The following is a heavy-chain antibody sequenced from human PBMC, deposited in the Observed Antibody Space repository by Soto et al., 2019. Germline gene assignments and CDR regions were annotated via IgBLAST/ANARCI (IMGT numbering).Heavy chain of an antibody. CDR2: ISDDGSDK. V-gene: IGHV3-30*18. J-gene: IGHJ6*02. CDR3: AKGGGSSLSGYSIYYGMDV. CDR1: GFTFNNYG. Sequence: QVQVVESGGGVVQPGRSLRLSCAASGFTFNNYGMHWVRQAPGRGLEWVAVISDDGSDKYYTDSVRGRLTISRDNSKNTVYLQMNRLRAEDSAVYYCAKGGGSSLSGYSIYYGMDVWGQGTTVTVSS. D-gene: IGHD3-9*01.